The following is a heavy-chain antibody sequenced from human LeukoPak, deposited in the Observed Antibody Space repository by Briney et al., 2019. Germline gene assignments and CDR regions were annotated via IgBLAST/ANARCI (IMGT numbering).Heavy chain of an antibody. Sequence: GGSLRLSCAASGFTVSSNYMSWVRQAPGKGLEWVSVIYSGGSAYYADSVKGRFTISRDNSKNTLYLQMNSLRAEDTAVYYCARETSGWRGLFDYWGQGTLDTVSS. V-gene: IGHV3-53*01. J-gene: IGHJ4*02. CDR1: GFTVSSNY. CDR2: IYSGGSA. D-gene: IGHD6-19*01. CDR3: ARETSGWRGLFDY.